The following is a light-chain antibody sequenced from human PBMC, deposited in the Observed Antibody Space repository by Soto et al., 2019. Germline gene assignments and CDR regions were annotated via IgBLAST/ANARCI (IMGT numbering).Light chain of an antibody. V-gene: IGKV3-15*01. Sequence: EVVMTQSPATLSVSPGERVTLSCRASQSVTSNLAWYQQKPGQAPRLLIYGASTGATGIPARFSGSGSETEFTLTISSLQSEDFATYYCQQYYKWPLTFGGGTRVEIK. CDR2: GAS. CDR3: QQYYKWPLT. J-gene: IGKJ4*01. CDR1: QSVTSN.